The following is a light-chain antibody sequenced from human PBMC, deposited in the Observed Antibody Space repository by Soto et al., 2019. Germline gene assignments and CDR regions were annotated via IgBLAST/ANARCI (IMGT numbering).Light chain of an antibody. CDR2: GAS. J-gene: IGKJ5*01. CDR3: QQYGSSPPVT. V-gene: IGKV3-20*01. CDR1: QSVSSSY. Sequence: EIVLTQSPGTLSLSPGERATLSCRASQSVSSSYLAWYQQKPGQAPRLLIYGASGRATGIPDRFSGSGSGTDFTLTISRLEPDGIAVYYCQQYGSSPPVTFGQGTRLEIK.